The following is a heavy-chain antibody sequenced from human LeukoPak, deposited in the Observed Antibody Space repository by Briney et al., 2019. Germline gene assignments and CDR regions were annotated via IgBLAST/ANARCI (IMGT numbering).Heavy chain of an antibody. CDR2: IYYSGST. CDR1: GASISSYY. J-gene: IGHJ6*03. D-gene: IGHD3-16*01. CDR3: ARVGVYYYYMDG. V-gene: IGHV4-59*01. Sequence: SETLSLTCTVSGASISSYYWSWIRQPPGKGLEWIGYIYYSGSTNYNPSLKSRVTISVDTSKNQFSLKLSSVTAADTAVYYCARVGVYYYYMDGWGKGSTVTVSS.